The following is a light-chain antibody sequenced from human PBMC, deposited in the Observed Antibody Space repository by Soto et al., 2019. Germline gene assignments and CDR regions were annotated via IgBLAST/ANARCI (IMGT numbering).Light chain of an antibody. CDR1: QSISSW. Sequence: DIQMTQSPSTLSASVGDRVTISCGASQSISSWLAWYHQKPGKAPKLLIYKASSLESGVPSRFSGSGSAPAFTLTISSLQPDDFAPYYCKQYRTFGQGTKVEIK. V-gene: IGKV1-5*03. J-gene: IGKJ1*01. CDR3: KQYRT. CDR2: KAS.